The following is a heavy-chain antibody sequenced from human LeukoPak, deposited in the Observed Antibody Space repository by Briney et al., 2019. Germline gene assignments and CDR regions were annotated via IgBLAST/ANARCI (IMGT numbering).Heavy chain of an antibody. CDR1: GYTFTGYY. CDR2: INPNSGGT. V-gene: IGHV1-2*02. D-gene: IGHD3-3*01. CDR3: ATNDFWSGYTAAGGYFDY. Sequence: ASVKVSCKASGYTFTGYYIHWVRQAPGQGLEWMGWINPNSGGTNYAQKFQGRVTMTRDTSISTAYMELSRLRSDDTAVYYCATNDFWSGYTAAGGYFDYWGQGTLVTVSS. J-gene: IGHJ4*02.